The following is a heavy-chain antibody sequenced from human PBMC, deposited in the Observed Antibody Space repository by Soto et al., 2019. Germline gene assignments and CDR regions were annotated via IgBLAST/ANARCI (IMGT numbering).Heavy chain of an antibody. V-gene: IGHV3-48*03. CDR3: ARADDSSGYYFDY. D-gene: IGHD3-22*01. CDR2: ISSSGSTI. CDR1: GFTFSSYE. Sequence: GGSLRLSCAASGFTFSSYEMNWVRQAPGKGLEWVSYISSSGSTIYYADSVKGRFTISRDNAKNSLYLQMNSLRAEDTAFYYCARADDSSGYYFDYWGQGTLVTVSS. J-gene: IGHJ4*02.